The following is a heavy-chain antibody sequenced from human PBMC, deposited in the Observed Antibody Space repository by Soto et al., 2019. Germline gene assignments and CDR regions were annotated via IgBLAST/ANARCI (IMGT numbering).Heavy chain of an antibody. D-gene: IGHD3-3*01. Sequence: ASVKVSCKASGYTFTSYGIRWVRQAPGQGREWMVWISAYNGNTNYAQKLQGRVTMTTDTSTSTAYMEMRSLRSDDTAVYYCARDGYDFWSGYYSGRDYYYYMDVWGKGTTVTVSS. CDR2: ISAYNGNT. J-gene: IGHJ6*03. CDR1: GYTFTSYG. CDR3: ARDGYDFWSGYYSGRDYYYYMDV. V-gene: IGHV1-18*01.